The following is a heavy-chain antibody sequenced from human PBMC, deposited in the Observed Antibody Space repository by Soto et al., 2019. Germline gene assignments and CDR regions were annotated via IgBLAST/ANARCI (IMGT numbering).Heavy chain of an antibody. V-gene: IGHV4-59*01. CDR1: GGSISSDF. J-gene: IGHJ5*02. Sequence: QVQLQESGPGLVKPSETLSLTCTVSGGSISSDFWSWIRQPPGKGLEWIGYISISGNTDYSPSLKTPATIXAXTXXNQFSLKLRSVNTADTAVYFCARGRAAFHAGSGPRWMWLAPWGQGTLVTVSS. D-gene: IGHD3-3*01. CDR2: ISISGNT. CDR3: ARGRAAFHAGSGPRWMWLAP.